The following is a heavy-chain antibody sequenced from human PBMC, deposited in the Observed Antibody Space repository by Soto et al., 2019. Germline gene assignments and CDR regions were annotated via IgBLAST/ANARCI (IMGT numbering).Heavy chain of an antibody. CDR3: ARQALSSIAARNEPGYYYGMDV. J-gene: IGHJ6*02. CDR1: GYGFTSYW. D-gene: IGHD6-6*01. CDR2: IDPSDSYT. Sequence: PAASLRLSWKGSGYGFTSYWISWVRHMPGKGLEWMGRIDPSDSYTNYSPSFQGHVTISADKSISTAYLQWSSLKASDTAMYYCARQALSSIAARNEPGYYYGMDVWGQGTTVTVSS. V-gene: IGHV5-10-1*01.